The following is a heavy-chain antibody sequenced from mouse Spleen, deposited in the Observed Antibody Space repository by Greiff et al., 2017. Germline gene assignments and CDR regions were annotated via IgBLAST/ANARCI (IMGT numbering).Heavy chain of an antibody. CDR3: TTDHYGSSSFDY. CDR2: INPNNGGT. CDR1: GYTFTDYN. Sequence: EVKLQESGPELVKPGASVKMSCKASGYTFTDYNMHWVKQSHGKSLEWIGYINPNNGGTSYNQKFKGKATLTVNKSSSTAYMELRSLTSEDSAVYYCTTDHYGSSSFDYWGQGTTLTVSS. J-gene: IGHJ2*01. V-gene: IGHV1-22*01. D-gene: IGHD1-1*01.